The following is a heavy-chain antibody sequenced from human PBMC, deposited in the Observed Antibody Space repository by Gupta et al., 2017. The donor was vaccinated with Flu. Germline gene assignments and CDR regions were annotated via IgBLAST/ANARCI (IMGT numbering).Heavy chain of an antibody. CDR1: GGSISSSSYY. Sequence: QLQLQESVPGLVKPSETLSLTCTVPGGSISSSSYYWGWIRQPPGKGLEWIGSIYYSGSTYYNPSLKSRVTISVDTSKNQFSLKLSSVTAADTAVYYCARLLLRGYDFWSGYSFDYWGQGTLVTVSS. D-gene: IGHD3-3*01. V-gene: IGHV4-39*01. J-gene: IGHJ4*02. CDR3: ARLLLRGYDFWSGYSFDY. CDR2: IYYSGST.